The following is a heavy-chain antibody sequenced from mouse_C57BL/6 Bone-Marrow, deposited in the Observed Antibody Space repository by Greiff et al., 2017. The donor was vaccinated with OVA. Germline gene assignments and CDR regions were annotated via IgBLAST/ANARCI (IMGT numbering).Heavy chain of an antibody. D-gene: IGHD2-4*01. CDR1: GYTFTSYW. CDR3: ARRDYDYDDAIDY. CDR2: IDPSDSYT. J-gene: IGHJ4*01. V-gene: IGHV1-50*01. Sequence: QVQLQQPGAELVKPGASVKLSCKASGYTFTSYWMQWVKQRPGQGLEWIGEIDPSDSYTNYNQKFKGKATLTVDTSSSTAYMQLSSLTSEDSAVYYCARRDYDYDDAIDYWGQGTSVTVSS.